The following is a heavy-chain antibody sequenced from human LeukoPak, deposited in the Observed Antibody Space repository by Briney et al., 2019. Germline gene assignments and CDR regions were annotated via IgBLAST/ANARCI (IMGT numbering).Heavy chain of an antibody. CDR3: ARHSTWYCSGGSCYRFDP. V-gene: IGHV4-38-2*02. J-gene: IGHJ5*02. CDR1: GYSISSGYY. CDR2: IYHSGST. D-gene: IGHD2-15*01. Sequence: PSETLSLTCTVSGYSISSGYYWGWIRQPPGKGLEWIGSIYHSGSTYYNPSLKSRVTISVDTSKNQFSLKLSSVTAADTAVYYCARHSTWYCSGGSCYRFDPWGQGTQVTVSS.